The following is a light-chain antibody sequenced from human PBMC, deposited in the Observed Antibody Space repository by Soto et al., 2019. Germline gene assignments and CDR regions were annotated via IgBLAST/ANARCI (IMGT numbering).Light chain of an antibody. CDR3: QQYYSTPPYT. CDR2: WAS. J-gene: IGKJ2*01. Sequence: DIVMTQSPDSLAVSLGERATINCKSSQSVLYSSNTKNSLAWYQQKPGQPPKLLIYWASTRESGVPDRFSGSGSGTDFTLTISSLQAEDVAVYYCQQYYSTPPYTFGQGTKLEIK. CDR1: QSVLYSSNTKNS. V-gene: IGKV4-1*01.